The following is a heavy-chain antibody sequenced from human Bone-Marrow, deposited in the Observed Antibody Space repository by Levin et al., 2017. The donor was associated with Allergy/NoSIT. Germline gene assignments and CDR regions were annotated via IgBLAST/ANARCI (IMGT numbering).Heavy chain of an antibody. CDR2: IRSAGTYI. J-gene: IGHJ6*02. V-gene: IGHV3-21*01. CDR1: GFTFSGYT. CDR3: ARGGGSQKGGLDV. D-gene: IGHD3-10*01. Sequence: GESLKISCAASGFTFSGYTMHWVRQAPGKGLEWVSSIRSAGTYIHYADSVKGRFTISRDNANNSVSLEMTRLRAEDTALYYCARGGGSQKGGLDVWGQGTTVTVSS.